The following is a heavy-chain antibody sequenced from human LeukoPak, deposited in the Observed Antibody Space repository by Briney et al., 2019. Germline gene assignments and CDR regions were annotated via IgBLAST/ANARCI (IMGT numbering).Heavy chain of an antibody. V-gene: IGHV1-69*05. CDR1: GGTFSSYA. Sequence: ASVKVSCKASGGTFSSYAISWVRQAPGQGLEWMGGIIPIFGTANYAQKFQSRVTITTDESTSTAYMELSSLRSEDTAVYYCARGGSSWYSYYYYMDVWGKGTTVTVSS. CDR2: IIPIFGTA. CDR3: ARGGSSWYSYYYYMDV. J-gene: IGHJ6*03. D-gene: IGHD6-13*01.